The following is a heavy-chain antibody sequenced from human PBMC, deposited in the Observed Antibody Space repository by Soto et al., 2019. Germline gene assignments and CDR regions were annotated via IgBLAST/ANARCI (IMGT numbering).Heavy chain of an antibody. CDR2: IIPIFGTA. Sequence: ASVKVSCKASGGTFSSYAISWVRQAPGQGLEWMGGIIPIFGTANYAQKFQGRVTITADESTSTAYMELSSLRSEDTAVYYCARSTLYCSSTSCFETYFDYWGQGTLVTVSS. CDR1: GGTFSSYA. V-gene: IGHV1-69*13. J-gene: IGHJ4*02. D-gene: IGHD2-2*01. CDR3: ARSTLYCSSTSCFETYFDY.